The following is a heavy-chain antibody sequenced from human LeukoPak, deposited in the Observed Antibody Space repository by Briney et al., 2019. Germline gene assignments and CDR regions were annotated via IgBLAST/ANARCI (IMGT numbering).Heavy chain of an antibody. D-gene: IGHD3-3*01. CDR2: IYTSGST. Sequence: SETLSLTCTVSGGSISSGSYYWSWIRQPAGKGLEWIGRIYTSGSTNYNPSLKSRVTISVDTSKNQFSLKLCSVTAADTAVYYCARVPSYYDFWSGYPPSYYYYYMDVWGKGTTVTVSS. J-gene: IGHJ6*03. CDR3: ARVPSYYDFWSGYPPSYYYYYMDV. CDR1: GGSISSGSYY. V-gene: IGHV4-61*02.